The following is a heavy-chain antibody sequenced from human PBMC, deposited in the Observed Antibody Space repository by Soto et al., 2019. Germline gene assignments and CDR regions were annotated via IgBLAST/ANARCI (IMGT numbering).Heavy chain of an antibody. CDR2: ISAYSGNT. CDR1: GYTFTYYE. V-gene: IGHV1-18*04. Sequence: GASVKVSCKASGYTFTYYEITWVRQAPGQGLEWMGWISAYSGNTNYAQKLQGRLTMTKDTSTNTAYMELRSLRSDDTAVYYCARVVKAGDYGDYGRYYFDYWGHGTLVTV. CDR3: ARVVKAGDYGDYGRYYFDY. D-gene: IGHD4-17*01. J-gene: IGHJ4*01.